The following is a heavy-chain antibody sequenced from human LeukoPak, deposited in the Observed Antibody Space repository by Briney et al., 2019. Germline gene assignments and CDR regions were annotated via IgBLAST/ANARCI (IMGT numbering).Heavy chain of an antibody. CDR2: ISSSSSYI. Sequence: PGGSLRLSCTVSGFTLSSYEMTWFRQAPGKGLEWVSSISSSSSYIYYADSVKGRFTISRDNAKNSLYLQMNSLRAEDTAVYYCARDTYYYYDSSGYYYFDYWGQGTLVTVSS. CDR1: GFTLSSYE. CDR3: ARDTYYYYDSSGYYYFDY. J-gene: IGHJ4*02. V-gene: IGHV3-21*01. D-gene: IGHD3-22*01.